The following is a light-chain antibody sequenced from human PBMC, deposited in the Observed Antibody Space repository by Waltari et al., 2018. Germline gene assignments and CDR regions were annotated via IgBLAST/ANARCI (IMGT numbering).Light chain of an antibody. CDR2: KGI. CDR1: SGYVYRTSY. V-gene: IGLV8-61*01. CDR3: SMYMGSGVWV. J-gene: IGLJ3*02. Sequence: QTVVTQEPSLSVSPGGTVTLTCALSSGYVYRTSYPTWYQQTPGQPPRTLVYKGISRASGVPDRFSGSILGNTTALTITGAQADDESDYYCSMYMGSGVWVFGGGTKLTVL.